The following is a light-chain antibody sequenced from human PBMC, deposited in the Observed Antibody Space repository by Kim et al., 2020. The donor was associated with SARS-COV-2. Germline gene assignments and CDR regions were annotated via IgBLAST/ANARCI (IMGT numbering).Light chain of an antibody. CDR3: QQYGASPLP. Sequence: EIVLTQSPGTLSLSPGARATLSCGASQSVSSSYLAWYQHKPGQAPRLLIYGASSRATGIPDRFSGSGSGTDFTLTISRLEPEDFAVYYYQQYGASPLPSGRATKLDIK. J-gene: IGKJ4*01. CDR2: GAS. CDR1: QSVSSSY. V-gene: IGKV3-20*01.